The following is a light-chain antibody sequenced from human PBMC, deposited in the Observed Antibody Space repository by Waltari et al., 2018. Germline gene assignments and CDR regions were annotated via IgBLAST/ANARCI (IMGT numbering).Light chain of an antibody. J-gene: IGLJ3*02. CDR2: DVS. CDR1: SSDVGSYNL. Sequence: QSALTPPASVSGSPGQSITISCTGTSSDVGSYNLVPWYHQPPVKAPQLLIYDVSKRPSGVSNRFSGSKSGNTASLTISGLQAEDEADYYCCSYAGSSSWVFGGGTKLTVL. V-gene: IGLV2-23*02. CDR3: CSYAGSSSWV.